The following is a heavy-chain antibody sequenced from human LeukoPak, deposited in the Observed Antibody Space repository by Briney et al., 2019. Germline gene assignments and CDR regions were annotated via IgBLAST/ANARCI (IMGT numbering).Heavy chain of an antibody. CDR1: GYTFANYA. D-gene: IGHD1-26*01. Sequence: ASVKVSCKASGYTFANYAMHWVRQAPGQSLEWMGWFNSANGNTKYSQKFQGRVTITRDTSASTAYMELSSLRSEDTAVYYCARDGRFIVADYYYGMDVWGQGTTVTVSS. J-gene: IGHJ6*02. CDR2: FNSANGNT. CDR3: ARDGRFIVADYYYGMDV. V-gene: IGHV1-3*04.